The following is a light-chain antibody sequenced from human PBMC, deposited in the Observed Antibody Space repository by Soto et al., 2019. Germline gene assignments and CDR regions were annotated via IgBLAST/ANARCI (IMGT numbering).Light chain of an antibody. J-gene: IGLJ2*01. V-gene: IGLV2-14*01. CDR2: DVS. CDR1: SSDVGGYNY. Sequence: QSVLTQPASVSGSPGQSITISCTGTSSDVGGYNYVSWYQQHPGKAPKLMIYDVSNRPSGVSNRFSGSKSGNTASLTISGLQAADAADYHCSSYTSSSPRFGGGTKLTVL. CDR3: SSYTSSSPR.